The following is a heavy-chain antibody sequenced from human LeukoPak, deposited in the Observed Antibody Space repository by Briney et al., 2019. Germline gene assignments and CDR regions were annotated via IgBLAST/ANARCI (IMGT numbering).Heavy chain of an antibody. CDR2: FDPEDGET. J-gene: IGHJ4*02. Sequence: GASVKVSCKVSGYTLTELSMHWVRQAPGKGLEWMGGFDPEDGETIYAQKFQGRVTMTEDTSTDTAYMELSSLRSEDTAVYYCATTPMVRGAHDYWGQGTLVTVSS. CDR3: ATTPMVRGAHDY. V-gene: IGHV1-24*01. D-gene: IGHD3-10*01. CDR1: GYTLTELS.